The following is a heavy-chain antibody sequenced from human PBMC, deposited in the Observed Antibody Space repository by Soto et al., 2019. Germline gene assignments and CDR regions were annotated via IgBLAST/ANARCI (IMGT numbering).Heavy chain of an antibody. J-gene: IGHJ4*02. V-gene: IGHV2-5*02. CDR3: AHRVLRTVFGLVTTTAIYFDF. CDR1: VFSMTSSGVG. CDR2: IFWDDDK. D-gene: IGHD3-3*01. Sequence: QLTLKESGATVVKPTATLTLTCTFSVFSMTSSGVGVGCVRRSPVKAPEWLALIFWDDDKRYSTSLNSSLIITTDTSKYHGALRMGNVAAADAATYFCAHRVLRTVFGLVTTTAIYFDFWGPGTPVVVSS.